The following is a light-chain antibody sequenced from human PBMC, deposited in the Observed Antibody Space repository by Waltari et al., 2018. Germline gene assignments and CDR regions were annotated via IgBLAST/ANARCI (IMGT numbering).Light chain of an antibody. CDR2: RDK. CDR3: QSSDSSVTFAV. CDR1: KLPETY. V-gene: IGLV3-25*03. J-gene: IGLJ2*01. Sequence: SPDLTQPPSVSVSPGQTATLTCFGDKLPETYVPWYQQRPGQVPVMLISRDKERPSGIPERFSGSTSGTRATLTIRGAQAEDEAHYYCQSSDSSVTFAVFGGGTKLTVL.